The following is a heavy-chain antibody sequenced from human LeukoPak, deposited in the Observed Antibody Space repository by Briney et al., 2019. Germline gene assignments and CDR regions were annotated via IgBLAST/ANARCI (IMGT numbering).Heavy chain of an antibody. Sequence: GGSLRLSCAASGFTFDDYTMHWVRQAPGKGLEWVSLITWDGTDTSYADSVRGRFTISRDNSENSLYLQMNSLRTEDTAFYYCAKDIESGSYYRGFDYWGQGALVTVSS. CDR3: AKDIESGSYYRGFDY. CDR1: GFTFDDYT. V-gene: IGHV3-43*01. J-gene: IGHJ4*02. CDR2: ITWDGTDT. D-gene: IGHD1-26*01.